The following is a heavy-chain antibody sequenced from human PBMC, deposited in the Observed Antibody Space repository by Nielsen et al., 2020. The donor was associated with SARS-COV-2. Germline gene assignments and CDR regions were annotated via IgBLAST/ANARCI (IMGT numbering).Heavy chain of an antibody. V-gene: IGHV3-7*03. CDR2: IKQDGSEK. D-gene: IGHD6-13*01. J-gene: IGHJ3*02. CDR3: ARAKQQLVGCCAFDI. CDR1: GFIFSSYW. Sequence: GGSLRLSCAASGFIFSSYWMSWVRQAPGKGLEWVANIKQDGSEKYYVDSVEGRFTISRDNAKNSLYLQMNSLRAEDTAVYYCARAKQQLVGCCAFDIWGQGTMVTVSS.